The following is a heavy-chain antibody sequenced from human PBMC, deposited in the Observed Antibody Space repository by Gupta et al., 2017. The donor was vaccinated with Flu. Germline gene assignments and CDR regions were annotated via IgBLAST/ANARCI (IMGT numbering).Heavy chain of an antibody. D-gene: IGHD6-13*01. CDR2: INPNSGGT. CDR3: ARASIASSSWSQGSGYFDY. CDR1: GYTFTGYY. Sequence: QVQLVQSGAEVKKPGASVKVSCKASGYTFTGYYMHWVRQAPGQGLEWMGWINPNSGGTNYAQKFQGRVTMTRDTSISTAYMELSRLRSDDTAVYYCARASIASSSWSQGSGYFDYWGQGTLVTVSS. V-gene: IGHV1-2*02. J-gene: IGHJ4*02.